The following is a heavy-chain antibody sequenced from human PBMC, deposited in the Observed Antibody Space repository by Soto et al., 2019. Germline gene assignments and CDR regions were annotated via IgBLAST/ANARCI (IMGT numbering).Heavy chain of an antibody. CDR3: ARGGREVVGATPNFYGLDV. J-gene: IGHJ6*02. CDR2: INPRSGNT. CDR1: GYSFTTYF. D-gene: IGHD2-15*01. V-gene: IGHV1-46*01. Sequence: QVQLVQSGAEVKKAGASVKVSCRPSGYSFTTYFLHWVRQAPGQGLEWGGIINPRSGNTEYTQKFQGRVIMTRDTSTATVYMDLSSLTSEDTAVYYCARGGREVVGATPNFYGLDVWGQGTTVTVSS.